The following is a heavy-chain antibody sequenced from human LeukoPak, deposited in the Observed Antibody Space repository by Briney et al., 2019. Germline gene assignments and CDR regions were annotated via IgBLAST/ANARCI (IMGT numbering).Heavy chain of an antibody. Sequence: ASVKVSCKASGYTFTGYYIHWVRQAPGQGLEWMGWINPNSGGTNYAQKFQGRVTMTRDTSISTAYMELSRLRSDDTAVYYCARAERYGDSSDYWGQGTLVTVSS. D-gene: IGHD4-17*01. CDR2: INPNSGGT. V-gene: IGHV1-2*02. CDR3: ARAERYGDSSDY. J-gene: IGHJ4*02. CDR1: GYTFTGYY.